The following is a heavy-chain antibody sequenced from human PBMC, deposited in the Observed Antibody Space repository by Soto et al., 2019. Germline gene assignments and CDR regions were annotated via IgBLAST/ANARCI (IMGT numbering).Heavy chain of an antibody. CDR3: ARAGEYSSSSFDY. CDR2: ISSSSSYI. J-gene: IGHJ4*02. D-gene: IGHD6-6*01. CDR1: GFTFSSYS. Sequence: GGSLRLSCAASGFTFSSYSMNWVRQAPGKGLEWVSSISSSSSYIYYADSVKGRFTISRDNAKNSLYLQMNGLRAEDTAVYYCARAGEYSSSSFDYWGQGTLVTVSS. V-gene: IGHV3-21*01.